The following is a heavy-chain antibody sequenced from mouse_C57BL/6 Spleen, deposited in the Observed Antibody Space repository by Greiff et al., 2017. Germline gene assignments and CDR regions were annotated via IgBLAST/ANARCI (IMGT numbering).Heavy chain of an antibody. CDR3: TRDYPPDD. CDR2: SRNKANDYTT. V-gene: IGHV7-1*01. Sequence: EVHLVESGGGLVQSGRSLRLSCATSGFTFSDFYMAWVRQAPGKGLEWIAASRNKANDYTTEYSASVKGRFTVYRDASQRILYLQKNALRAEDTASYYCTRDYPPDDWGQGTTLTVSS. J-gene: IGHJ2*01. CDR1: GFTFSDFY.